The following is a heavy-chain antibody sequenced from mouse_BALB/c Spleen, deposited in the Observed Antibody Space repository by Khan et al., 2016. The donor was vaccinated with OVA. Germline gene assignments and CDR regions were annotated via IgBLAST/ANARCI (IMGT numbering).Heavy chain of an antibody. J-gene: IGHJ4*01. CDR3: AKCVWSYYFALDY. CDR2: IRGGGNT. CDR1: GFSLTDDD. Sequence: QVQLKESGPGLVAPSQSLSITCTVSGFSLTDDDVSWIRQPPGKGLEWLGVIRGGGNTYYNSALKSRLSISKDKSKSQVFLKMNSLQNDDTAMYYWAKCVWSYYFALDYWGQGTSVTVSS. D-gene: IGHD2-10*02. V-gene: IGHV2-6-5*01.